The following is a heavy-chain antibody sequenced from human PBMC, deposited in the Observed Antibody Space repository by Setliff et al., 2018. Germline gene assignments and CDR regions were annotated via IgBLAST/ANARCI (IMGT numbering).Heavy chain of an antibody. CDR1: GGSFSGYY. V-gene: IGHV4-34*01. Sequence: KPSETPSLTCAVYGGSFSGYYWSWIRQPPGKGLEWIGEINHSGSTNYNPSLKSRVTISVDTSKNQFSLKLSSVTAADTAVYYCARGVYCSSTSCSPGLNWFDPWGQGTLVTVSS. CDR2: INHSGST. CDR3: ARGVYCSSTSCSPGLNWFDP. J-gene: IGHJ5*02. D-gene: IGHD2-2*01.